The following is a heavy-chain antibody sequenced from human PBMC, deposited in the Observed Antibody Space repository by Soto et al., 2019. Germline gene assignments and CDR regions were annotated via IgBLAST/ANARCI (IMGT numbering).Heavy chain of an antibody. V-gene: IGHV4-34*01. CDR2: INHSGST. CDR3: ARSTYYDFWSGYYTGGRIDY. CDR1: GGSFSGYY. D-gene: IGHD3-3*01. Sequence: QVQLQQWGAGLLKPSETLSLTCAVYGGSFSGYYWSWIRQPPGKGLEWIGEINHSGSTNYNPSLKSRVTISVDTSKNQFSLNLSSVTAADTAVYYCARSTYYDFWSGYYTGGRIDYWGQGTLVTVSS. J-gene: IGHJ4*02.